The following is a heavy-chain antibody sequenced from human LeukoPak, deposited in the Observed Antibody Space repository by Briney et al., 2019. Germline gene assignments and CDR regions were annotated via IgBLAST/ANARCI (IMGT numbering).Heavy chain of an antibody. Sequence: GGSLRLSCAASGFTFSSYSMNWVRQAPGKGLEWVSSISSSSSYIYYADSVKGRFTISRDNAKNSLYLQMNSLRAEDTAVYYCARDFPRRGRIVVVPAAYYYYYGMDVWGQGTTVTASS. CDR2: ISSSSSYI. D-gene: IGHD2-2*01. CDR3: ARDFPRRGRIVVVPAAYYYYYGMDV. J-gene: IGHJ6*02. V-gene: IGHV3-21*01. CDR1: GFTFSSYS.